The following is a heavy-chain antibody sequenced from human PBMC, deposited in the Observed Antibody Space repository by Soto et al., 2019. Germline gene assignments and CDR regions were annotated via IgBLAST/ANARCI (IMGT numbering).Heavy chain of an antibody. CDR3: AISQDRGGRTTSIY. Sequence: GGSLRLSCAVSGFTFDGNAMHLVRQSPEKGLEWVSGINWKSDIGYADSVKGRFTISRDNAENSLYLQMNSLRAEDTALYYCAISQDRGGRTTSIYWGQGTRFTVSS. CDR1: GFTFDGNA. D-gene: IGHD3-16*01. V-gene: IGHV3-9*01. CDR2: INWKSDI. J-gene: IGHJ4*02.